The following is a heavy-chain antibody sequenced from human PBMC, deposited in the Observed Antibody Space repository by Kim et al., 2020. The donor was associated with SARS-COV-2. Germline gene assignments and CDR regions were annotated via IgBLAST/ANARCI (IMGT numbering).Heavy chain of an antibody. Sequence: GGSLRLSCAASGFTVSSNYMSWVRQAPGKGLEWVSVIYSGGSTYYADSVKGRFTISRDNSKNTLYLQMNSLRAEDTAVYYCARELWFGDFGMDVWGQGTTVTVSS. J-gene: IGHJ6*02. CDR3: ARELWFGDFGMDV. V-gene: IGHV3-66*01. D-gene: IGHD3-10*01. CDR2: IYSGGST. CDR1: GFTVSSNY.